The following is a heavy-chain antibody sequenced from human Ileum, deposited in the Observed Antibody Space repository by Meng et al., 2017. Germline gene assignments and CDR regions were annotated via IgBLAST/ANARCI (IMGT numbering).Heavy chain of an antibody. CDR2: INHSGST. J-gene: IGHJ4*02. CDR1: GGSFSGYY. D-gene: IGHD3-16*01. CDR3: ARGGGRYGPDFDY. Sequence: QVQLQQWGAGLLKPSETLSLTCAVYGGSFSGYYWSWIRQPPGKGLEWIGEINHSGSTNYNPSLKSRVTISVGTSKNQFSLKLSSVTAADTAVYYCARGGGRYGPDFDYWGQGTLVTVSS. V-gene: IGHV4-34*01.